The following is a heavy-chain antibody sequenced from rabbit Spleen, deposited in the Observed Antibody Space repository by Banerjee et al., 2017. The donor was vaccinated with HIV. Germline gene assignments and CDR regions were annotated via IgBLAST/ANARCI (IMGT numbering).Heavy chain of an antibody. V-gene: IGHV1S45*01. D-gene: IGHD4-1*01. CDR1: GFSFSSNC. CDR2: INTITGKT. J-gene: IGHJ6*01. Sequence: LEESGGGLVKLGGTLTLTCTVSGFSFSSNCICWVRQAPGKGLEWIGCINTITGKTVYATWAKGRFTISRASSTTVFLQMTSLTAADTATYFCARDLTGVIGWNFGWWGPGTLVTVS. CDR3: ARDLTGVIGWNFGW.